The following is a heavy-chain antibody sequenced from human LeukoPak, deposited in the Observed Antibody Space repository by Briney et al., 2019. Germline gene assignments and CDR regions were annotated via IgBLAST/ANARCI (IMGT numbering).Heavy chain of an antibody. V-gene: IGHV3-23*01. CDR1: GFTFSSYA. CDR2: ISGSGDNT. Sequence: GGSLRLSCAASGFTFSSYAMSWVRQAPGKGLEWVSGISGSGDNTYYADSVKGRFTISRDNAKNSLYLQMNSLRAEDTALYYCARGDCTTTSCYLFDYWGQGTLVTVSS. D-gene: IGHD2-2*01. J-gene: IGHJ4*02. CDR3: ARGDCTTTSCYLFDY.